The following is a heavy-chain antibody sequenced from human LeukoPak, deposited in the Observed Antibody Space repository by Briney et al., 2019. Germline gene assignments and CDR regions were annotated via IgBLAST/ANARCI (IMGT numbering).Heavy chain of an antibody. D-gene: IGHD3-10*01. V-gene: IGHV3-15*01. Sequence: PGGSLRLSCAASGFTFSSYAMSWVRQAPGKGLEWVGRIKSKTDGGTTDYAAPVKGRFTISRDDTKNTLYLQMNSLKTEDTAVYYCNRGRYYRWGQGTLVTVSS. CDR2: IKSKTDGGTT. CDR3: NRGRYYR. CDR1: GFTFSSYA. J-gene: IGHJ5*02.